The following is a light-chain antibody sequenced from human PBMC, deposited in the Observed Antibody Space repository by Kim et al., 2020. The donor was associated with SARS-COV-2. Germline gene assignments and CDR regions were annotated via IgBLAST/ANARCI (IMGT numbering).Light chain of an antibody. CDR3: ATWDDNLSGAL. Sequence: GQEVTISWSGSASNLGRSDVFWYPQRPGAAPKLLIYNTNVRPSGVPDRFSGSKSGTSASLAISGLRSDDEADYYCATWDDNLSGALFGGGTQLTVL. CDR1: ASNLGRSD. J-gene: IGLJ3*02. CDR2: NTN. V-gene: IGLV1-47*01.